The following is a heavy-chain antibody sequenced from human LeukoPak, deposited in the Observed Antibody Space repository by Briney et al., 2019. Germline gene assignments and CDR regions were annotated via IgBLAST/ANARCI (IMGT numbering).Heavy chain of an antibody. CDR3: ARVGGQWLLRGWFDP. CDR1: GYTFTSYD. D-gene: IGHD6-19*01. V-gene: IGHV1-8*01. J-gene: IGHJ5*02. CDR2: MNPNSGNT. Sequence: ASVKVSCKASGYTFTSYDINWVRQATGQGLEWMGWMNPNSGNTGYAQKFQGRVTMTRNTSISTAYMELSSLRSEDTAVHYCARVGGQWLLRGWFDPWGQGTLVTASS.